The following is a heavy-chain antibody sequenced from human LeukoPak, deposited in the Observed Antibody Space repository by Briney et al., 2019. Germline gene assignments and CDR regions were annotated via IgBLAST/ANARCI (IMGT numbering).Heavy chain of an antibody. D-gene: IGHD6-13*01. Sequence: GASVKVSCKASGGTFISYAISWVRQAPGQGLEWMGGIIPIFGTANYAQKFQGRVTITTDESTSTAYMELSSLRSEDTAVYYWARGLYSIDHPDYWGQGTLVTVSS. CDR2: IIPIFGTA. J-gene: IGHJ4*02. CDR1: GGTFISYA. CDR3: ARGLYSIDHPDY. V-gene: IGHV1-69*05.